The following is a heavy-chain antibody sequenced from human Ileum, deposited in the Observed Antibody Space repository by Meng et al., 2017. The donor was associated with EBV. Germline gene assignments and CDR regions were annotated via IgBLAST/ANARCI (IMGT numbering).Heavy chain of an antibody. CDR2: IYHSGST. CDR1: GGSISSSNW. CDR3: ARVGQWLPIDY. J-gene: IGHJ4*02. D-gene: IGHD6-19*01. V-gene: IGHV4-4*02. Sequence: QVQREESGPGLVKPSGTLSLTCAVSGGSISSSNWWSWVRQPPGKGLEWIGEIYHSGSTNYNPSLKSRVTTSVDKSKNQFSLNLSSVTAADTAVYYCARVGQWLPIDYWGQGTLVTVSS.